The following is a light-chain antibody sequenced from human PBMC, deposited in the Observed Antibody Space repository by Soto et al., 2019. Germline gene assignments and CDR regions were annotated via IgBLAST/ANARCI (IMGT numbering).Light chain of an antibody. CDR3: QQDFSAEWT. Sequence: DIDITQSPSYMHDSVGDRVSITRRASQSIGTFLNWYQQKPGEAPNLLIHTSFTLYSGVPSRFSGTGSGTDFTLTISRLQPEDFATYFCQQDFSAEWTFGQGTKVDIK. J-gene: IGKJ1*01. CDR1: QSIGTF. CDR2: TSF. V-gene: IGKV1-39*01.